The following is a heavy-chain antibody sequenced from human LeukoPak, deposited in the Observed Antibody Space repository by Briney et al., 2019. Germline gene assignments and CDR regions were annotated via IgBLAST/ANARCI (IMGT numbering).Heavy chain of an antibody. CDR3: AREVYYYYMDV. Sequence: GGSLRLSCAASGFTFSSYWMSWVRQAPGKGLEWVANIKQDGSEKYYVDSVKGRFTISRDNSKNTLYLQMGSLRAEDMAVYYCAREVYYYYMDVWGKGTTVTISS. CDR2: IKQDGSEK. V-gene: IGHV3-7*01. J-gene: IGHJ6*03. CDR1: GFTFSSYW.